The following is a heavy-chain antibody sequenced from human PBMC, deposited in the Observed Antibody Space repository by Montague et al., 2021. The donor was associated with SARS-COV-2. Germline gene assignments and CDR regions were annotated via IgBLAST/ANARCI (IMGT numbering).Heavy chain of an antibody. CDR2: IYYSGST. V-gene: IGHV4-39*01. CDR3: ARPVSYYDILSSSTNWFDP. D-gene: IGHD3-9*01. Sequence: SETLSLTCTVSGGSISSSSYYWGWIRQPPGKGLEWIGSIYYSGSTYYNPSLKSRVTIPVDTSKNQFSLKLSSVTAADTAVYYCARPVSYYDILSSSTNWFDPWGQGTLVTVSS. J-gene: IGHJ5*02. CDR1: GGSISSSSYY.